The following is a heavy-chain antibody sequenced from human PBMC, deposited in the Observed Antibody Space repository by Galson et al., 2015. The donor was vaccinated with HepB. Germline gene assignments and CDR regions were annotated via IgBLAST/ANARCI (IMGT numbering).Heavy chain of an antibody. V-gene: IGHV1-18*04. Sequence: SVKVSCKASGYTFTSYGISWVRQAPGQGLEWMGWISAYNGNTNYAQKLQGRVTMTTDTSTSTAYVELRSLRSDDTAVYYCASGYYDILTDQGPYYYGMDVWGQGTTVTVSS. CDR3: ASGYYDILTDQGPYYYGMDV. J-gene: IGHJ6*02. CDR2: ISAYNGNT. CDR1: GYTFTSYG. D-gene: IGHD3-9*01.